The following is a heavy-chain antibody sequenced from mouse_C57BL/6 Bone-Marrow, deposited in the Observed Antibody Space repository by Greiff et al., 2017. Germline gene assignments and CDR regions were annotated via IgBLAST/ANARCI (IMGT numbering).Heavy chain of an antibody. CDR2: INPNSGGT. CDR3: AVGRSPGY. D-gene: IGHD3-3*01. CDR1: GYTFTSYC. J-gene: IGHJ3*01. Sequence: VQLVESGAELVKPGASVKLSCKASGYTFTSYCMDWVKQRPGRGLEWIGRINPNSGGTYYNEKFKSKATLTGDKPSSAAYMDLRSLTSEDSAVYCCAVGRSPGYWGQGTLVTVSA. V-gene: IGHV1-72*01.